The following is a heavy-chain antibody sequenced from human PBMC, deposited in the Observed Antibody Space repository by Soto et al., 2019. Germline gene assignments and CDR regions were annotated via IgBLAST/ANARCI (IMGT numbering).Heavy chain of an antibody. CDR2: FDPEDGET. J-gene: IGHJ6*02. CDR1: GYTLTELS. CDR3: ATGTAAAGTGPGYYYYYGMDV. D-gene: IGHD6-13*01. Sequence: GASVKVSCKVSGYTLTELSMHWVRQAPGKGLEWMGGFDPEDGETIYAQKFQGRVTMTEDTSTDTAYMELSSLRSEDTAVYYCATGTAAAGTGPGYYYYYGMDVWGQGTTVTV. V-gene: IGHV1-24*01.